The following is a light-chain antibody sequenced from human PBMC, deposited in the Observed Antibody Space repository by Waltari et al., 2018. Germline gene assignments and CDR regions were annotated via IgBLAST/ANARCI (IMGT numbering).Light chain of an antibody. CDR1: RGIRSD. Sequence: DLQMTQSPFSLSASVGDRVILTCRVGRGIRSDLVWYQQKPGTVPKRLIYAGSNLQGGVPSRFSGSGYETDCTLTIGSLQPEDSATYYCLQLATYPLTFGGGTRVEV. CDR2: AGS. J-gene: IGKJ4*01. CDR3: LQLATYPLT. V-gene: IGKV1-17*01.